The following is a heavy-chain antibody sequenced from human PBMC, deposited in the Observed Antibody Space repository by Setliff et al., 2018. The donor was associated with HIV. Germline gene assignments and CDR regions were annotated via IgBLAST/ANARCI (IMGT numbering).Heavy chain of an antibody. D-gene: IGHD3-22*01. J-gene: IGHJ6*03. CDR1: GYTFTGYY. CDR3: AKGGYYDSTGYYYYYLYYLDE. Sequence: ASVKVSCKTSGYTFTGYYVQWVRQAPGQGPEWMGWINPNSGDTNYAQKFQGRVTMTRDTSISTVYMELNRLRSDDTAVYYCAKGGYYDSTGYYYYYLYYLDEWGKGTTVTVSS. V-gene: IGHV1-2*02. CDR2: INPNSGDT.